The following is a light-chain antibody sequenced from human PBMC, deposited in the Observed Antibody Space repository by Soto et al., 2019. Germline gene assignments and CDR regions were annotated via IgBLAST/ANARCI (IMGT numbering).Light chain of an antibody. CDR3: MQGTQWPRT. CDR2: QVS. Sequence: DVVMTQSPLSLPVTLGQPASISCRSSQSLVSSDGNTYLNWFQQRPGQSPRRLIYQVSNRDSGVPDRFSGSGSGTDFTLKISRVEAEDVGVYYCMQGTQWPRTFGQGTKVEIK. J-gene: IGKJ1*01. V-gene: IGKV2-30*01. CDR1: QSLVSSDGNTY.